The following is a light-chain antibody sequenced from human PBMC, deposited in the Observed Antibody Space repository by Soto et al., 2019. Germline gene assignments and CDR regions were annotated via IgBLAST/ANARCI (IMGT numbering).Light chain of an antibody. V-gene: IGKV3-15*01. Sequence: EIVMTQSPATLSVSPGERATLSCRASQSVSSNLAWYQQKPGQAPRLLIYGASTRATGIPARFSGSGSGTEFTLTISSLQSEDFAVYYCQQYNNWSFWTFGQGTKVEIK. CDR2: GAS. CDR1: QSVSSN. J-gene: IGKJ1*01. CDR3: QQYNNWSFWT.